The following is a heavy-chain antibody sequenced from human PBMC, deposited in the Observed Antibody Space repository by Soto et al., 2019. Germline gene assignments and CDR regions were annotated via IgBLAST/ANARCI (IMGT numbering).Heavy chain of an antibody. CDR1: GDSVSSNSAA. CDR3: ARVSLLRFSENIVVVVAAKDDYYGMDV. V-gene: IGHV6-1*01. CDR2: TYYRSKWYN. J-gene: IGHJ6*02. Sequence: SQTLSLTCAISGDSVSSNSAAWNWIRQSPSRGLEWLGRTYYRSKWYNDYAVSVKSRITINPDTSKNQFSLQLNSVTPEDTAVYYCARVSLLRFSENIVVVVAAKDDYYGMDVWGQGATVTVS. D-gene: IGHD2-15*01.